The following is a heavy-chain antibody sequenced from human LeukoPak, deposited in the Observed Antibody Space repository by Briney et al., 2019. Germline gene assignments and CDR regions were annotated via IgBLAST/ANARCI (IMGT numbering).Heavy chain of an antibody. Sequence: GGSLRLSCAASGFTFSGYNMIWVRKAPGQGLEWVSSISSSSSYIYYADSVKGRFIISRDNAKNSLYLQMNNLTAEDTSVYYSAGDAKGPGYFDYWGQGTLVTVSS. J-gene: IGHJ4*02. CDR1: GFTFSGYN. CDR3: AGDAKGPGYFDY. V-gene: IGHV3-21*01. CDR2: ISSSSSYI.